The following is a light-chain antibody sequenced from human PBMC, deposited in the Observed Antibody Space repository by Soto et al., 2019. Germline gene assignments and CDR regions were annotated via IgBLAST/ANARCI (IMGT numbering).Light chain of an antibody. CDR3: CSYVGRNTYV. J-gene: IGLJ1*01. CDR2: EVS. Sequence: QSALTQPPSASGSPGQSVTISCTGTSSDVGGYNYVSWYQQHPGKAPKLMIYEVSKRPSGVPDRFSGSKSGNTASLTVSGLQAEDEADYYCCSYVGRNTYVFGTGTKVTVL. CDR1: SSDVGGYNY. V-gene: IGLV2-8*01.